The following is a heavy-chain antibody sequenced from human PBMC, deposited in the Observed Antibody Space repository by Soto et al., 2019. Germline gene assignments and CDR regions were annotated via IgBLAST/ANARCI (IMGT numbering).Heavy chain of an antibody. J-gene: IGHJ3*02. CDR2: ISSDGSNK. D-gene: IGHD3-10*01. CDR1: GFTFSHYG. V-gene: IGHV3-30*18. CDR3: AKVMVRGVDSFAFDI. Sequence: ESVGGVVQPGRSLGLSCAASGFTFSHYGMHWVRQAPGKGLEWVAVISSDGSNKYYADSVKGRFTISRDNSNNTLYLQMNSLRAEDTAVYYCAKVMVRGVDSFAFDIWGQGTLVTVSS.